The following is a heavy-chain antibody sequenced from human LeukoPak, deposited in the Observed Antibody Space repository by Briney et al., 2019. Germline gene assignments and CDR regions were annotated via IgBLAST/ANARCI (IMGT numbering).Heavy chain of an antibody. Sequence: SETLSLTCTVSGGSISSGGYYWSWIRQFPGKGLEWLGYIYSTGSTYYNPSLKSRIFMSVDTSKNQFSLKLSSVTVADTAVYYCARGRFLDAFDIWGQGTMVTVSS. CDR3: ARGRFLDAFDI. CDR1: GGSISSGGYY. D-gene: IGHD3-3*01. V-gene: IGHV4-31*03. J-gene: IGHJ3*02. CDR2: IYSTGST.